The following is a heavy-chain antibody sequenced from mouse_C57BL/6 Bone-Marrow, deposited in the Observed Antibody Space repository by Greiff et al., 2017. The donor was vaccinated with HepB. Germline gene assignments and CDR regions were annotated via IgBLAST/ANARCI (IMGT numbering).Heavy chain of an antibody. D-gene: IGHD1-1*01. Sequence: VQLQQSGPELVKPGASVKISCKASGYSFTDYNMNWVKQSNGKSLEWIGVINPNYGTTSYNQKFKGKATLTVDQSSSTAYMQLNSLTSEDSAVYYCATITTVVPPWYFDVWDTGTTVTVSS. J-gene: IGHJ1*03. CDR2: INPNYGTT. V-gene: IGHV1-39*01. CDR3: ATITTVVPPWYFDV. CDR1: GYSFTDYN.